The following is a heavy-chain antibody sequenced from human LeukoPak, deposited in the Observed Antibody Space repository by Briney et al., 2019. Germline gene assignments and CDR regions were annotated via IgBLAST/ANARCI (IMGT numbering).Heavy chain of an antibody. CDR1: GSTFSNSW. J-gene: IGHJ4*02. Sequence: PGESLKISCRDSGSTFSNSWIAWVRQMPGKGLEWMAIIYPGASDTRYSPSFQGQVTISADESISTAYLQWSSLKASDTAMYYCARGGTTGSYFDYWGQGTLVTVSS. D-gene: IGHD1-1*01. CDR2: IYPGASDT. V-gene: IGHV5-51*01. CDR3: ARGGTTGSYFDY.